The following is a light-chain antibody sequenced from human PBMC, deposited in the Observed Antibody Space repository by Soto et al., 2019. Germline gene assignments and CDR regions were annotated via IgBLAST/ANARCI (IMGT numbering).Light chain of an antibody. V-gene: IGLV2-8*01. CDR3: SSQAGSNNPYA. Sequence: QSALTQPPSASGSPGQSVTISCTGTSSDIGGYNFVSWYQQHPGKAPKLIIYEVYKRPSGVPDRFSGSKSGNTASLTVSGLQAEDEADYYCSSQAGSNNPYAFGTGTKVTVL. CDR2: EVY. CDR1: SSDIGGYNF. J-gene: IGLJ1*01.